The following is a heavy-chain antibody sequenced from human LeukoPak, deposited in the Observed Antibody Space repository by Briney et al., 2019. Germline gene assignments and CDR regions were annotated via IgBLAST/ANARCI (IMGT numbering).Heavy chain of an antibody. CDR1: GFIFSNYW. D-gene: IGHD6-13*01. J-gene: IGHJ4*02. Sequence: PGGSLRLSCSASGFIFSNYWMTWVRQAPGKGLEWISYISRTGNSIYYADSVKGRFTVSRDSAKNSLYLQMNSLRAEDTAVYYCARGPYSSNWYVDYWGQGTLVTVAS. CDR3: ARGPYSSNWYVDY. V-gene: IGHV3-48*04. CDR2: ISRTGNSI.